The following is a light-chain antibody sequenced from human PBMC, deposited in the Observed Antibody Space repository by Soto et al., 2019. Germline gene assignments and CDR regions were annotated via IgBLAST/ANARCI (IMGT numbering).Light chain of an antibody. CDR2: GAS. V-gene: IGKV3-20*01. CDR3: HQYGSSPPRT. CDR1: QSVNNNY. Sequence: EMVLTQSPGTLSLSPGERATLSCRASQSVNNNYLAWYQQRPGQAPRLLIYGASSRATGIPDRFSGSGSGTDFTLTISRLEPEDFAVYYCHQYGSSPPRTFGQGTKLEIK. J-gene: IGKJ2*01.